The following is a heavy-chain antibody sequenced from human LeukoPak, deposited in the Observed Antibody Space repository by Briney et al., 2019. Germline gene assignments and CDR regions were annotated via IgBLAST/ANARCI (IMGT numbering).Heavy chain of an antibody. D-gene: IGHD2-2*01. J-gene: IGHJ6*03. CDR2: ISSSRSYI. CDR1: GLTFSSYS. V-gene: IGHV3-21*01. CDR3: ARNGRCSSTSCNYYYYMDV. Sequence: PGGSLRLSCAASGLTFSSYSMNWVRQAPGKGLEWVSSISSSRSYICYADSMKGRFTISRDNAKNTLYLQMNSLRAEDTAVYYCARNGRCSSTSCNYYYYMDVWGKGTTVTVSS.